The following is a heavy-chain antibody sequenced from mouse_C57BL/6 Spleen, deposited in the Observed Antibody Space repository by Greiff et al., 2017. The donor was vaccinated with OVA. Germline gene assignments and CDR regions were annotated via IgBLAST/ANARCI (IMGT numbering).Heavy chain of an antibody. CDR1: GYAFSSSW. J-gene: IGHJ3*01. D-gene: IGHD1-1*01. CDR3: AREDYYYGSSTY. V-gene: IGHV1-82*01. CDR2: IYPGDGDT. Sequence: VQLQQSGPELVKPGASVKISCKASGYAFSSSWMNWVKQRPGKGLEWIGRIYPGDGDTNYNGKFKGKATLTADKSSSTAYMQLSSLTSEDSAVYVCAREDYYYGSSTYWGQGTLVTVSA.